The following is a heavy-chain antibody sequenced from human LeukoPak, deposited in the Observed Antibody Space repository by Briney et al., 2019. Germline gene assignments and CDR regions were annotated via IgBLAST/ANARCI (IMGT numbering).Heavy chain of an antibody. D-gene: IGHD6-13*01. J-gene: IGHJ6*03. CDR1: GYTFTGYY. Sequence: GASVKVSCKASGYTFTGYYMHWVRQAPGQGLEWMGWMNPNSGNTGYAQKFQGRVTMTRNTSISTAYMELSSLRSEDTAVYYCARVIAGGGWYYYMDVWGKGTTVTISS. CDR2: MNPNSGNT. CDR3: ARVIAGGGWYYYMDV. V-gene: IGHV1-8*02.